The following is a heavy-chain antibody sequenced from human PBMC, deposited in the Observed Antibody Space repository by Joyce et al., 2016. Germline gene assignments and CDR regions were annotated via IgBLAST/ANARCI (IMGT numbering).Heavy chain of an antibody. D-gene: IGHD6-19*01. J-gene: IGHJ4*02. CDR2: INNSGVT. CDR3: ARSQWLAPLMY. Sequence: QVQLQQWGAGLFKPSETLSLTCAVSGGPFRGFFWTWVRQPPGKGLEWIGDINNSGVTNYNPSLTTRVTFSVDTSKNQFSLTLTSLSAADTAVYYCARSQWLAPLMYWGQGTPVTVSS. V-gene: IGHV4-34*01. CDR1: GGPFRGFF.